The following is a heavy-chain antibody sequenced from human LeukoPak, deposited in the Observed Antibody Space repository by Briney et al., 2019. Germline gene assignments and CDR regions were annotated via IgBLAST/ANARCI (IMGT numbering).Heavy chain of an antibody. D-gene: IGHD6-13*01. V-gene: IGHV4-61*08. CDR2: IYYSGST. J-gene: IGHJ6*03. CDR3: ARGQLVQRHYYMDV. CDR1: GGSISSGGYY. Sequence: PSGTLSVTCTVSGGSISSGGYYWSWIRQHPGEGLEWIGYIYYSGSTNYNPSLKSRVTISVDTSKNQFSLKLSSVTAADTAVYYCARGQLVQRHYYMDVWGKGTTVTVSS.